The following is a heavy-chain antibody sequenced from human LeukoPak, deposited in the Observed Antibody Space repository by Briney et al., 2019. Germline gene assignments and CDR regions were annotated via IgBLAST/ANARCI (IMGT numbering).Heavy chain of an antibody. D-gene: IGHD3-22*01. J-gene: IGHJ4*02. Sequence: AGGSLRLSWAASGFTFSSYSMNWVRQAPGEGLECVSYISSSSTTIYYADSVKGRFTISRDNAKNSLYLQMNSLRAEDTAVYYCARNFHRRLYDSSGYYPYWGQGTLVTVSS. V-gene: IGHV3-48*01. CDR1: GFTFSSYS. CDR3: ARNFHRRLYDSSGYYPY. CDR2: ISSSSTTI.